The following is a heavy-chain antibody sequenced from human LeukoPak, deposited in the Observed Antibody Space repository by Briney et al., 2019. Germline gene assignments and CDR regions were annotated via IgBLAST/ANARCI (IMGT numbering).Heavy chain of an antibody. V-gene: IGHV4-39*01. CDR2: IYYSGST. CDR1: GGSISSSSYY. D-gene: IGHD2-2*01. CDR3: ARLEVSTSCSFDY. Sequence: PSETLSLTCTVSGGSISSSSYYWGWIRQPPGKGLEWIGSIYYSGSTYYNPSLKSRVTISVDTSKNQFSLKLSSVTAADTAVYYCARLEVSTSCSFDYWGQGTLVTVSS. J-gene: IGHJ4*02.